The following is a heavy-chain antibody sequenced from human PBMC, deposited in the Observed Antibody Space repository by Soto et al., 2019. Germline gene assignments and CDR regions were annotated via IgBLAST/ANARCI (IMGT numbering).Heavy chain of an antibody. J-gene: IGHJ4*02. V-gene: IGHV6-1*01. CDR1: GDSVSSNSAA. CDR3: ARGSYYDSSGYYLFDY. Sequence: SHTLSLTCAISGDSVSSNSAAWNWIRQSPSRGLEWLGRTHYRSKWYNDYAVSVKSRITINPDTSKNQFSLQLNSVTPEDTAVYYCARGSYYDSSGYYLFDYWGQGTLVTVSS. D-gene: IGHD3-22*01. CDR2: THYRSKWYN.